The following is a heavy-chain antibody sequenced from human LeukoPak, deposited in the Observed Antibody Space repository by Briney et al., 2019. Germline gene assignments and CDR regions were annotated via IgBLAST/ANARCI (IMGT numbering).Heavy chain of an antibody. CDR3: ARGRTGITIFGVVRNTPRYFDY. V-gene: IGHV4-34*01. J-gene: IGHJ4*02. CDR1: GGSFSGYY. D-gene: IGHD3-3*01. Sequence: PSETLSLTCAVYGGSFSGYYWRWLRQPPGEGLEWLGEINHSGSTNYNPSLKSRVTISVDTSKNQFSLKLSSVTAADTAVYYCARGRTGITIFGVVRNTPRYFDYWGQGTLVTVSS. CDR2: INHSGST.